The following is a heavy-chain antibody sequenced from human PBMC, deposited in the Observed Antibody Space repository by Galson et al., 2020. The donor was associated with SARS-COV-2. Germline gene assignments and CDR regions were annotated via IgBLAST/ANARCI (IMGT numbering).Heavy chain of an antibody. CDR2: ISSSSSYI. V-gene: IGHV3-21*01. Sequence: NSGGSLRLSCAASGFTFSSYSMNWVRQAPGKGLEWVSSISSSSSYIYYADSVKGRFTISTDNAKNSLYLQMNSLRAEDTAVYYCARDLVPDYYDSSGYGDAFDIWGQGTMVTVSS. CDR3: ARDLVPDYYDSSGYGDAFDI. D-gene: IGHD3-22*01. CDR1: GFTFSSYS. J-gene: IGHJ3*02.